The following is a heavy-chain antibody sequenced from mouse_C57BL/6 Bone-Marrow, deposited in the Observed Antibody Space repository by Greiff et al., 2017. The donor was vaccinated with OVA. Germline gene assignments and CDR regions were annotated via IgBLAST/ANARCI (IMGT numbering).Heavy chain of an antibody. CDR1: GFTFSDYY. CDR2: INYDGSST. V-gene: IGHV5-16*01. D-gene: IGHD1-1*01. J-gene: IGHJ1*03. Sequence: VKLMESEGGLVQPGSSMKLSCTASGFTFSDYYMAWVRQVQEKGLEWVANINYDGSSTYYLDSLKSRFIISRDNAKNILYLQMSSLKSEDTATYYCARDPHYYGSSYWYFDVWGTGTTVTVSS. CDR3: ARDPHYYGSSYWYFDV.